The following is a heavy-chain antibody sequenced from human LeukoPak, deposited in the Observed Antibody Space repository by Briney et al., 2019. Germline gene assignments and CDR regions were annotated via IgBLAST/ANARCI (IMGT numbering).Heavy chain of an antibody. CDR3: ARLEVGWGLVGY. D-gene: IGHD7-27*01. CDR1: GGSISSSSYY. V-gene: IGHV4-39*01. J-gene: IGHJ4*02. Sequence: SETLSLTCTVSGGSISSSSYYWGWIRQPPGKGLEWIGSIYYSGSTYYNPSLKSRVTISVDTSKNQFSLKLSSVTAADTAVYYCARLEVGWGLVGYWGQGTLVTVSS. CDR2: IYYSGST.